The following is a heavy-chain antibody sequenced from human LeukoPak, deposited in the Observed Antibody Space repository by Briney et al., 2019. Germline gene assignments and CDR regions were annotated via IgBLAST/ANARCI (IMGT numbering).Heavy chain of an antibody. D-gene: IGHD6-13*01. Sequence: SETLFLTCTVSGGSISSSSYYWGWIRQPPGKGLEWIGSIYYSGSTYYNPSLKSRDTISVDTSKNQFSLKLNSVTAADTAVYYCAREQMVRDYYYYGMDVWGQGTTVSVSS. CDR2: IYYSGST. V-gene: IGHV4-39*07. J-gene: IGHJ6*02. CDR1: GGSISSSSYY. CDR3: AREQMVRDYYYYGMDV.